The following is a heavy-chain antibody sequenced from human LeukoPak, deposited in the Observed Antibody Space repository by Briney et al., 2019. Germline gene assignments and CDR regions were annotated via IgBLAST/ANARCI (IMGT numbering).Heavy chain of an antibody. CDR2: IIPILGIA. CDR1: GGTFSSYT. Sequence: LVKVSCKASGGTFSSYTISWVRQAPGQGLEWMGRIIPILGIANYAQKFQGRVTITADKSTSTAYMELSSLRSEDTAVYYCARENLYCSSTSCPPGMDVWGQGTTVTVSS. D-gene: IGHD2-2*01. J-gene: IGHJ6*02. V-gene: IGHV1-69*04. CDR3: ARENLYCSSTSCPPGMDV.